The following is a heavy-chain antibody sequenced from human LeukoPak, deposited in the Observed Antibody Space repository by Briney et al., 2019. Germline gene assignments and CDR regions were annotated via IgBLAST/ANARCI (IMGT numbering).Heavy chain of an antibody. Sequence: PGRSLRLSCAASGFTFSSYRMNWVRQAPGKGLEWVASISSGGNYIYYIDSVEGRFTISRDNAKNSLYLQMNSLIAEDTAVYYCARGDSSGWDFDYWGQGTLVTVSS. CDR2: ISSGGNYI. J-gene: IGHJ4*02. CDR1: GFTFSSYR. V-gene: IGHV3-21*01. CDR3: ARGDSSGWDFDY. D-gene: IGHD6-19*01.